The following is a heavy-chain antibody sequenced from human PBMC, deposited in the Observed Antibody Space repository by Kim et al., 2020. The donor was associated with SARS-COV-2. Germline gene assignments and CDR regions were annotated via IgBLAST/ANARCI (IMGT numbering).Heavy chain of an antibody. CDR3: ARATSGWYPLRYYYGMDV. CDR2: ISSNGGST. CDR1: GFTFSSYA. Sequence: GGSLRLSCAASGFTFSSYAMHWVRQAPGKGLEYVSAISSNGGSTYYANSVKGRFTISRDNSKNTLYLQMGSLRAEDMAVYYCARATSGWYPLRYYYGMDVWGQGTTVTVSS. J-gene: IGHJ6*02. D-gene: IGHD6-19*01. V-gene: IGHV3-64*01.